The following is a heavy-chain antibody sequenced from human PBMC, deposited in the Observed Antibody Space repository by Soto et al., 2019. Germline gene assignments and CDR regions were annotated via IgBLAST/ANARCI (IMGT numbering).Heavy chain of an antibody. CDR1: GVSISSGGYY. Sequence: PSETLSLTCTVSGVSISSGGYYWSWIRQHPGKGLEWIGYIYYSGSTYYNPSLKSRVTISVDTSKNQFSLKLSSVTAADTAVYYCARGSALRYFDWPLPDYWGQGTLVTV. CDR3: ARGSALRYFDWPLPDY. D-gene: IGHD3-9*01. CDR2: IYYSGST. J-gene: IGHJ4*02. V-gene: IGHV4-31*03.